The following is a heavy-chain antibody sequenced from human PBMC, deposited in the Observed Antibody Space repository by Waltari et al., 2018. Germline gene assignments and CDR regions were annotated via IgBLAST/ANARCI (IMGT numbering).Heavy chain of an antibody. J-gene: IGHJ4*02. D-gene: IGHD1-26*01. CDR1: GGSISSYY. Sequence: QVQLQESGPGLVKPSETLSLTCTVSGGSISSYYWSWIRQPPGKGLEWIGYIHYRGSTNYNPSLKSRVTISVDTSKNQFALKLSSVTAADTAVYYCARSSLLGATFDYWGQGTLVTVSS. V-gene: IGHV4-59*01. CDR3: ARSSLLGATFDY. CDR2: IHYRGST.